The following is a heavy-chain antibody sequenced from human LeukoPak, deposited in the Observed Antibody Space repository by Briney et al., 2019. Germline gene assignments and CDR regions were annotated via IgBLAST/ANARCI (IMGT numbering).Heavy chain of an antibody. Sequence: GASVKVSCKASGYTFTSYGISWVRQAPGQGLEWMGWISAYNGNTNYAQKLQGRVTMTTDTSTSTAYMELRSLRSDDTAVYYCARQGVVFPTDYYYMDVWGKGTTVTVSS. J-gene: IGHJ6*03. D-gene: IGHD3-3*01. V-gene: IGHV1-18*01. CDR3: ARQGVVFPTDYYYMDV. CDR1: GYTFTSYG. CDR2: ISAYNGNT.